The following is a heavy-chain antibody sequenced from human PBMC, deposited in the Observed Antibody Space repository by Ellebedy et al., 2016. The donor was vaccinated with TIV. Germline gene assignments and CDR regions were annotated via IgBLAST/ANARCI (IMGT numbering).Heavy chain of an antibody. Sequence: ASVKVSCKVSGYALIELSMHWVRQAPGKGLEWMGGSYRRDGETIYAQSFQGRVTMTEDTATDTVYMELSSLTSEDTAVYYCATPGNVVVVPSDADYYYGLDVWGQGTTVTVS. CDR2: SYRRDGET. CDR3: ATPGNVVVVPSDADYYYGLDV. D-gene: IGHD2-2*01. V-gene: IGHV1-24*01. J-gene: IGHJ6*02. CDR1: GYALIELS.